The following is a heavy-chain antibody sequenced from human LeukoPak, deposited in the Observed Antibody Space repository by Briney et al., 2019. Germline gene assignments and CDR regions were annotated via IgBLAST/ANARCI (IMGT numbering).Heavy chain of an antibody. D-gene: IGHD3-10*01. CDR3: AKDSGYYYGSGSYRAPYYGMDV. CDR1: GFTFDDYA. J-gene: IGHJ6*02. Sequence: GGSLRLSCAASGFTFDDYAMHWVRQAPGEGLEWVSGISWNSGSIGYADSVKGRFTISRDNAKNSLYLQMNSLRAEDTALYYCAKDSGYYYGSGSYRAPYYGMDVWGQGTTVTVSS. V-gene: IGHV3-9*01. CDR2: ISWNSGSI.